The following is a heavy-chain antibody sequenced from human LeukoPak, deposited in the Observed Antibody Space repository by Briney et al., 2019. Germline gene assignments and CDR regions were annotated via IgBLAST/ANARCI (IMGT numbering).Heavy chain of an antibody. D-gene: IGHD6-6*01. V-gene: IGHV4-39*01. Sequence: PSETLSLTCTVSGGSISSSSYYWGWIRQPPGKGLEWIGSIYYSGSTYYNPSLKSRVTMSVDTSKNQFSLKPSSVTAADTAVYYCARQGRKSVTHSSSFAYWGQGTLVTVSS. CDR1: GGSISSSSYY. J-gene: IGHJ4*02. CDR3: ARQGRKSVTHSSSFAY. CDR2: IYYSGST.